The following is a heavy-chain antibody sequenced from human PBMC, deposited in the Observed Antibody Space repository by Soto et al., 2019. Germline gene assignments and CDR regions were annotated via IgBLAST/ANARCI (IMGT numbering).Heavy chain of an antibody. CDR3: ARDPYYYEPSCVDL. Sequence: EVQLVESGGGLVKPGGSLRLSCAASGFTFSSYSMNWVRQVPGKGLEWVSSISSSSSNIYYADSVKGRFTISRENAKNSLYLQMNSLRAEDTAVYYCARDPYYYEPSCVDLWGRGPLVTVSS. D-gene: IGHD3-22*01. J-gene: IGHJ2*01. CDR1: GFTFSSYS. V-gene: IGHV3-21*01. CDR2: ISSSSSNI.